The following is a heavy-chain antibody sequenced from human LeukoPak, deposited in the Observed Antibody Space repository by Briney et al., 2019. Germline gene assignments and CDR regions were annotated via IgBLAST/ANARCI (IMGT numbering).Heavy chain of an antibody. CDR3: ARHLITMAETDAFDI. V-gene: IGHV5-51*01. D-gene: IGHD3-10*01. Sequence: PGESLKISCKGSGYSFTSYWIGWVRQMPGKGLEWMGIIHPGDSDTRYSPSFQGQVTISADKSISTAYLQWSSLKASDTAMYYCARHLITMAETDAFDIWGQGTMVTVSS. CDR2: IHPGDSDT. J-gene: IGHJ3*02. CDR1: GYSFTSYW.